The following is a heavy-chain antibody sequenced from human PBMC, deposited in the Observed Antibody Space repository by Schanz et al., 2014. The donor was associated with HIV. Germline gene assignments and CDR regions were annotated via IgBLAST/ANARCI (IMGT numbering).Heavy chain of an antibody. CDR2: INHSGIP. V-gene: IGHV4-34*01. Sequence: QVRLPQWGAGLLKPSETLSLTCAVYGSSFNDYYWGWIRQAPGKGPEWIGEINHSGIPNYNPSLESRVPISVDTSKNQFSLKLSSVTAADTAVYYCARGPVDGDHARDNCFDSWGQGTLVTVSS. CDR3: ARGPVDGDHARDNCFDS. D-gene: IGHD4-17*01. J-gene: IGHJ5*01. CDR1: GSSFNDYY.